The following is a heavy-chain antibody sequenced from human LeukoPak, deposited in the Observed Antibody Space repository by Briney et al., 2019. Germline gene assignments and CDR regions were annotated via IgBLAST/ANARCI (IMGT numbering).Heavy chain of an antibody. V-gene: IGHV3-23*01. J-gene: IGHJ4*02. Sequence: GGSLRLSCAASGFTFSSYAMSWVRQAPGKGLEWVSAISGSGTDTFYANSVKGRFTISRDNPKNTLYLQMNSLRAEDTAVYYCAKGGGSSCYSPSDYWGQGTLVTVSS. CDR2: ISGSGTDT. CDR1: GFTFSSYA. CDR3: AKGGGSSCYSPSDY. D-gene: IGHD2-15*01.